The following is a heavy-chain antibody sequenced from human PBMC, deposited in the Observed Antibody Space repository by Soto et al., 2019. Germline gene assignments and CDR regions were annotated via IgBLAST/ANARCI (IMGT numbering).Heavy chain of an antibody. CDR3: ARAVKGELRLDAFDI. Sequence: QVQLQESGPGLVKPSQTLSLTCTVSGGSISSGDYYWSWIRQPPGKGLEWIGYIYYSGSTSYNPSLTSRVTLSVDTSKNQVSVQLSSGTDADTAVYYCARAVKGELRLDAFDIWGQGKMVTVSS. CDR2: IYYSGST. CDR1: GGSISSGDYY. J-gene: IGHJ3*02. V-gene: IGHV4-30-4*01. D-gene: IGHD1-26*01.